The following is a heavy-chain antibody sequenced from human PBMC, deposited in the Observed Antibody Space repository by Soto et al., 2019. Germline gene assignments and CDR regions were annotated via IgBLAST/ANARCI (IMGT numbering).Heavy chain of an antibody. V-gene: IGHV4-31*03. D-gene: IGHD3-10*01. CDR3: ARGDGDHDAFDI. CDR1: GGSISSGGYY. J-gene: IGHJ3*02. CDR2: IYYSGST. Sequence: SESLSLTCTVSGGSISSGGYYWSWIRQHPGKGLEWIGYIYYSGSTYYNPSLKSRVTISVDTSKNQFSLKLSSVTAADTAVYYCARGDGDHDAFDIWGQGTMVTVSS.